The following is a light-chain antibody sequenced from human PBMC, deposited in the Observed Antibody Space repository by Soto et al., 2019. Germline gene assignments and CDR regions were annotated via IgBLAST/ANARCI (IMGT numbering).Light chain of an antibody. CDR1: QSVSSN. CDR2: GAS. J-gene: IGKJ1*01. Sequence: EIVMAKSTATLSVSPGERVTLSCRASQSVSSNLAWYQQKPGQAPRLLIYGASTRATGIPARFSGSGSGTEFTLTISSLQSEDFAVYYCQQYNNWPPTFGQGTKVDIK. CDR3: QQYNNWPPT. V-gene: IGKV3-15*01.